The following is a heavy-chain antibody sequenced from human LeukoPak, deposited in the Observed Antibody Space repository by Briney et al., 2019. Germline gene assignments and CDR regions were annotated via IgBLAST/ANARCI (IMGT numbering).Heavy chain of an antibody. CDR2: IGFGGADT. CDR3: ASLRGGFDY. J-gene: IGHJ4*02. Sequence: GWSLRLSCGASGFTFSTYVMNWVRQAPGKGLEWVSTIGFGGADTHYADSVKGRFTISRDNSKNTLYLQMNSLRAEDTAVYYCASLRGGFDYWGQGTLVTVSS. D-gene: IGHD5/OR15-5a*01. CDR1: GFTFSTYV. V-gene: IGHV3-23*01.